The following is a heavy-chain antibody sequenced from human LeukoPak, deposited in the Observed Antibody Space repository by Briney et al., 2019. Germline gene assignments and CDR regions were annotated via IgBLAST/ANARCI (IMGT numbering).Heavy chain of an antibody. D-gene: IGHD2-15*01. V-gene: IGHV4-34*01. CDR1: GGSFSGYY. J-gene: IGHJ4*02. Sequence: SETLSLTCAVYGGSFSGYYWSWIRQPPGKGLEWIGEINHSGSTNYNPSLKSRVTLSVDTSKNQFSLKLSSVTAADTAVYYCARGENSGGTDYWGQGTLVTVSS. CDR3: ARGENSGGTDY. CDR2: INHSGST.